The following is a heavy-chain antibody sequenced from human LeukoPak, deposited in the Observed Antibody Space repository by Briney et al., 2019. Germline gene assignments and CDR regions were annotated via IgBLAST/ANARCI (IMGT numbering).Heavy chain of an antibody. V-gene: IGHV3-7*02. CDR1: GFTFIRSW. CDR3: ARHGDYCFDL. J-gene: IGHJ4*02. Sequence: PGGSLRLSCAASGFTFIRSWMGWVRQAPGKGLEWVANIKQDGTSKYYVDSVMGRFTISRDNAENSVYLQMNSLSAGYTAVYYCARHGDYCFDLWGPGTRVTVSS. CDR2: IKQDGTSK. D-gene: IGHD2-21*01.